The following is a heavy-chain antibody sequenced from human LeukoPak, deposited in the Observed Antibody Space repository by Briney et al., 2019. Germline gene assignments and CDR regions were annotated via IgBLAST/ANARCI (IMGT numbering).Heavy chain of an antibody. V-gene: IGHV3-49*04. CDR2: IRRKAYRGTT. D-gene: IGHD5-18*01. CDR3: ARGPIQLWIHNAMDV. Sequence: GGSLRLSCTGSGFTFGDHAMSWVRQAPGKGLEWVGFIRRKAYRGTTEYAASVKGRFSISRDDSASIAYLQMNSLRTEDTAVYYCARGPIQLWIHNAMDVWGQGTTVTVSS. CDR1: GFTFGDHA. J-gene: IGHJ6*02.